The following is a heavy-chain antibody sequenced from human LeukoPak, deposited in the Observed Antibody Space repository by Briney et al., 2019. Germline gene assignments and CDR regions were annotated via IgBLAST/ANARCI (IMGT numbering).Heavy chain of an antibody. Sequence: ASVKVSCKASGYTFTSYGISWVRQAPGQGLEWMGWISAYNGNTNYAQKLQGRVTMTTDTSTSTAYMELRSLRSDDTAVYYCARVGHYYGSGSQNWFDPWGQGTLVTVSS. D-gene: IGHD3-10*01. V-gene: IGHV1-18*01. CDR3: ARVGHYYGSGSQNWFDP. CDR1: GYTFTSYG. J-gene: IGHJ5*02. CDR2: ISAYNGNT.